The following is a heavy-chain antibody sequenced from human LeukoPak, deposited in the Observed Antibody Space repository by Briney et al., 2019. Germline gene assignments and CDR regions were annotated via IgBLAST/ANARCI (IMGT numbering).Heavy chain of an antibody. J-gene: IGHJ6*03. V-gene: IGHV1-46*01. CDR3: ARDLMVRGGYYYYMDV. CDR1: AYTFTSYY. D-gene: IGHD3-10*01. CDR2: INPSGGST. Sequence: ASVKVSCKASAYTFTSYYMHWVRQAPGHGLEWMGIINPSGGSTSYAQKFQGRVTMTRDMSTSTVYMELSSLRSEDTAVYYCARDLMVRGGYYYYMDVWGKGTTVTVSS.